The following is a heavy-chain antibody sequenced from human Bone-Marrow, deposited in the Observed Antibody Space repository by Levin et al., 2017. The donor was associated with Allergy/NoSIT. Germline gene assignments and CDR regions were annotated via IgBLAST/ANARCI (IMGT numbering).Heavy chain of an antibody. D-gene: IGHD2-21*02. CDR3: ARVDVVVTATPFDL. Sequence: MSSETLSLTCAVKGDSLGDYYWTWIRQPPGKGLEWIGEISRSGRTKYNPSLKSRLTILVDTSKNQFSLKVTSVTAADTGVYYCARVDVVVTATPFDLWGRGTLVTVSS. J-gene: IGHJ2*01. CDR2: ISRSGRT. CDR1: GDSLGDYY. V-gene: IGHV4-34*01.